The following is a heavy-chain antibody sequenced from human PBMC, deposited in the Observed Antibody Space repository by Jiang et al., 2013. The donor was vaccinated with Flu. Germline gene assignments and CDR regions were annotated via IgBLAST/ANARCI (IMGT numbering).Heavy chain of an antibody. CDR2: IIPILGIA. CDR3: ARMYYYDSSGYAY. J-gene: IGHJ4*02. D-gene: IGHD3-22*01. Sequence: SGAEVKKPGSSVKVSCKASGGTFSSYTISWVRQAPGQGLEWMGRIIPILGIANYAQKFQGRVTITADKSTSTAYMELSSLRSEDTAVYYCARMYYYDSSGYAYWGQGTLVTVSS. CDR1: GGTFSSYT. V-gene: IGHV1-69*04.